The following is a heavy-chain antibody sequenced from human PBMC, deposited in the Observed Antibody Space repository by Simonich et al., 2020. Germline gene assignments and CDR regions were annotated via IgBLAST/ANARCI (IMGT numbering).Heavy chain of an antibody. CDR3: ARPLGIVWAFDI. J-gene: IGHJ3*02. D-gene: IGHD3-16*01. CDR2: INHSGST. Sequence: QVQLQQWGAGLLKPSETLSLTCAVYGGSFSGYNWSWIRQPPGKGLEWIGEINHSGSTNYNPSLKSRVTISVDTSKNQVSLKLSSVTAADTAVYYCARPLGIVWAFDIWGQGTMVTVSS. V-gene: IGHV4-34*01. CDR1: GGSFSGYN.